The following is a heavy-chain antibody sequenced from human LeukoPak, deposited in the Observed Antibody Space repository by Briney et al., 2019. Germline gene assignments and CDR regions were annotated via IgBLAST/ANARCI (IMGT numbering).Heavy chain of an antibody. J-gene: IGHJ5*02. V-gene: IGHV1-8*03. D-gene: IGHD4-11*01. Sequence: ASVTVSCKASGYTFTSYDINWVRQATGQGLEWMGWMNPNSGNTGYAQKFQGRVTITRNTSISTAYMELSSLRSEDTAVYYCARGSGYSNYGWFDPWGQGTLVTVSS. CDR3: ARGSGYSNYGWFDP. CDR2: MNPNSGNT. CDR1: GYTFTSYD.